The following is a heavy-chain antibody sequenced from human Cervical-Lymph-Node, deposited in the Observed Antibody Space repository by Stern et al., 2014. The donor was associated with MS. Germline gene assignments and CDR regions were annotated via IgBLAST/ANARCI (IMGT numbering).Heavy chain of an antibody. V-gene: IGHV4-59*08. J-gene: IGHJ4*02. CDR3: ARLSTAVDS. CDR1: GGSISSRY. Sequence: QLQLQESGPGLVKPSATLSLTCAVSGGSISSRYWGWIRQPPGKGLEWIGLISHSGDTKYNPSLKSRVTISLDTSKNQFSLKVTSVTAADTAVYYCARLSTAVDSWGQGTLVTVSS. CDR2: ISHSGDT.